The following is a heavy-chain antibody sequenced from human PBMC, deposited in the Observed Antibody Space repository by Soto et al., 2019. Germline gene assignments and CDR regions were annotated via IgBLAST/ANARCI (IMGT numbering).Heavy chain of an antibody. D-gene: IGHD3-22*01. J-gene: IGHJ4*02. CDR3: ATGPVGSYYYDSSGYYIDY. V-gene: IGHV1-24*01. Sequence: ASVKVSCKVSGYTLTELSMHWVRQAPGKGLEWMGGFDPEDGETIYAQKFQGRVTMTEDTSTDTAYMELSSLRSEDTAVYYCATGPVGSYYYDSSGYYIDYWGQGTLVTVSS. CDR1: GYTLTELS. CDR2: FDPEDGET.